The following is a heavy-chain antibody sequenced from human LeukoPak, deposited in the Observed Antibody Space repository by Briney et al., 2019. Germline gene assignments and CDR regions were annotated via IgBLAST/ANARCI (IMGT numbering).Heavy chain of an antibody. V-gene: IGHV1-58*01. CDR2: IVVGSGNT. CDR3: AAAFSSWYGPFDY. Sequence: ASVKVSCKASGFTFTSSAVQWVRQARGQRLEWIGRIVVGSGNTNYAQKFQERVTITRDMSTSTAYMELSSLRSEDTAVYYCAAAFSSWYGPFDYWGQGTLVTVSS. J-gene: IGHJ4*02. CDR1: GFTFTSSA. D-gene: IGHD6-13*01.